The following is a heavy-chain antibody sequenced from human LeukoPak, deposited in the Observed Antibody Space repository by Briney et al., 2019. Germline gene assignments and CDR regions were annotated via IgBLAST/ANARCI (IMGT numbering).Heavy chain of an antibody. J-gene: IGHJ4*02. D-gene: IGHD3-22*01. V-gene: IGHV1-46*01. Sequence: GASVKVSCKTSGYTFTSSYMHWVRQGPGQGLEWLGIINPIDGTTSYAQKVQGRVTMTRDTSTNTGYMERSSLSSEDTAVYYCARGPNYHDDSAYNYGGFSESANWGQGTLVTVSS. CDR3: ARGPNYHDDSAYNYGGFSESAN. CDR1: GYTFTSSY. CDR2: INPIDGTT.